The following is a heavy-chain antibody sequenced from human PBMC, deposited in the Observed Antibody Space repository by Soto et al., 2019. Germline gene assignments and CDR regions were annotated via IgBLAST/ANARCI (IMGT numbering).Heavy chain of an antibody. CDR1: GFTFGDYA. Sequence: GRSMRLPWTAAGFTFGDYAVSWFRQAQGKGLEWVGFIRSKAYGGTTEYAASVKGRFTISRDDSKSIAYLQMNSLKTEDTAVYYCTRVALSGYDYPADYWGQGTLVTVSS. J-gene: IGHJ4*02. CDR3: TRVALSGYDYPADY. CDR2: IRSKAYGGTT. D-gene: IGHD5-12*01. V-gene: IGHV3-49*03.